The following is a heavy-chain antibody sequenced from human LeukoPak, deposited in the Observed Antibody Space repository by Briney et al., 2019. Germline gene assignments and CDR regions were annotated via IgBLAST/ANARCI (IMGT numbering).Heavy chain of an antibody. Sequence: PSETLSLTCTVSGGSISPYFWSWIRQPPGKGLEWIGYISYTGSTNYNPSLKSRVTISVDTSKNQFSPQLTSVTAADTAVYYCARDDYRGVTNFDPWGQGTLATVSS. V-gene: IGHV4-59*01. J-gene: IGHJ5*02. D-gene: IGHD3-10*01. CDR1: GGSISPYF. CDR2: ISYTGST. CDR3: ARDDYRGVTNFDP.